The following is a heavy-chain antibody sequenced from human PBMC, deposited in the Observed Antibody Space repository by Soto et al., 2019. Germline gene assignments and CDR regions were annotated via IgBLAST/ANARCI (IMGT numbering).Heavy chain of an antibody. Sequence: SETLSLTCTVSGGSISSYYWSWIRQPPGKGLEWIGYIYYSGSTNYNPSLKSRVTISVDTSKNQFPLKLSSVTAADTAVYYCVRGGYCSSTSCLESYYYYYGMDVGGQGTTVTVPS. CDR2: IYYSGST. CDR1: GGSISSYY. CDR3: VRGGYCSSTSCLESYYYYYGMDV. D-gene: IGHD2-2*01. J-gene: IGHJ6*02. V-gene: IGHV4-59*01.